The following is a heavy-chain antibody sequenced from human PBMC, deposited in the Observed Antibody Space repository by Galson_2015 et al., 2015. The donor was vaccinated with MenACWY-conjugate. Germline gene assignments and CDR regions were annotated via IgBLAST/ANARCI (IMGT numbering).Heavy chain of an antibody. J-gene: IGHJ4*02. V-gene: IGHV3-23*01. CDR2: ISGSGGST. Sequence: SLRLSCAASGFTFSSYAMSWVRQAPGKGLEWVSAISGSGGSTYYADSVKGRFTISRDNSKNTLYLQMNSLRAEDTAVYYCASQTTVTTRFGSRPRWGQGTLVTVSS. D-gene: IGHD4-17*01. CDR1: GFTFSSYA. CDR3: ASQTTVTTRFGSRPR.